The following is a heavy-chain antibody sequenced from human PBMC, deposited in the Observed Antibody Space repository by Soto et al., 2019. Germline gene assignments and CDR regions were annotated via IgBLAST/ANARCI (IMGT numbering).Heavy chain of an antibody. D-gene: IGHD3-9*01. Sequence: QVQLQQWGAGLLKPSETLSLTCAVYGGSFSGYSWTWIRQPPGTGLEWLGEINHSGSTNYNPSLKRRVTISVDTSKNQFSLKLTSVPAADTAVYYCARDKMTGLFAYWGQGTLVTVSS. J-gene: IGHJ4*02. V-gene: IGHV4-34*01. CDR2: INHSGST. CDR3: ARDKMTGLFAY. CDR1: GGSFSGYS.